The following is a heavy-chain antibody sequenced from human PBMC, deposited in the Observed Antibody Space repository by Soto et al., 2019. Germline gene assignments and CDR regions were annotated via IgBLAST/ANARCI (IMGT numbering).Heavy chain of an antibody. CDR3: VKGRKAAGNTLKAVGMDV. CDR2: ISGNGGAT. V-gene: IGHV3-64D*06. Sequence: GGSLRLSCSASGFTFNSFAMHWVRQAPGKGLEYVSTISGNGGATYYADSAKGRFTISRDNSKNTVYFQMSSLGPDDMAVYYCVKGRKAAGNTLKAVGMDVWGQGTTVTVSS. D-gene: IGHD6-13*01. J-gene: IGHJ6*02. CDR1: GFTFNSFA.